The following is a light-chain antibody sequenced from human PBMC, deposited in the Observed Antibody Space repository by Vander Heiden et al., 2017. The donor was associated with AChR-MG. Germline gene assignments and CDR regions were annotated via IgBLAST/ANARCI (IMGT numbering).Light chain of an antibody. CDR3: QAWDSSTWA. J-gene: IGLJ2*01. CDR1: KLGDKY. Sequence: SYELTQPPSVSVSPGQTASITCSGDKLGDKYASWYQPKPGQSPVLVTYQDRKRPSGIPERFSGSNSGNTATLTISGTQAMDEAYYYCQAWDSSTWAFGGGTKLTVL. CDR2: QDR. V-gene: IGLV3-1*01.